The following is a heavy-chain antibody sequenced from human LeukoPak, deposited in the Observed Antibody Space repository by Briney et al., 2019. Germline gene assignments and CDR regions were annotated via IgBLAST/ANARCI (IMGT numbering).Heavy chain of an antibody. CDR1: GFTFSSYA. V-gene: IGHV3-23*01. J-gene: IGHJ4*02. Sequence: QPGGSLRLSCAASGFTFSSYAMSWVRQAPGKGLEWVSSISGSAVSTFYADSVKGRFTISRDNSKNTLYLQMNSLRAEDTAIYYCATDWGSDSRKNDFWGQGTLVTDSS. D-gene: IGHD3-16*01. CDR2: ISGSAVST. CDR3: ATDWGSDSRKNDF.